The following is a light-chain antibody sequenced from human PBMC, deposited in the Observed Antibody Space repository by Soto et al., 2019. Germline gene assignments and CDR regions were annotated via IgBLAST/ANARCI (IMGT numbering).Light chain of an antibody. CDR1: SSDIGGYNA. V-gene: IGLV2-14*01. Sequence: QSVLTQPASVSGSPGQTITISCTGTSSDIGGYNAVSWYQHHPGKAPKLMIYEVSNRPSGVSNRFSGSKSGNTASLTISGLQAEDEADYYCSSFTTSSTHNYVFGTGTKVTVL. J-gene: IGLJ1*01. CDR2: EVS. CDR3: SSFTTSSTHNYV.